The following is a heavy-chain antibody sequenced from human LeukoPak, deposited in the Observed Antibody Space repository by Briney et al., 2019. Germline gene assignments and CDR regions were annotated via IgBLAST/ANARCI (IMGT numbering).Heavy chain of an antibody. Sequence: SETLSLTCTVSGGSISSGDYYWSWIRQPPGKGLEWIGSIYYSGSTYYNPSLKSRVTISVDTSKNQFSLKLSSVTAADTAVHYCARARRYGSGSYRYWGQGTLVTVSS. CDR1: GGSISSGDYY. CDR2: IYYSGST. J-gene: IGHJ4*02. D-gene: IGHD3-10*01. V-gene: IGHV4-39*01. CDR3: ARARRYGSGSYRY.